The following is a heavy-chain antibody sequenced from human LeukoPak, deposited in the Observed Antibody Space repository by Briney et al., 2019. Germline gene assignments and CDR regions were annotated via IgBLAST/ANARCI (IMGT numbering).Heavy chain of an antibody. CDR2: IYTSGIT. CDR3: ARDGSGSGWYWFDP. Sequence: SETLSLTCTVSGGSISSSYWSWIRQPAGKGLEWIGRIYTSGITNYNPSLKSRVTMSVDTPKKQFSLKLTSVTAADTAVYYCARDGSGSGWYWFDPWGQGTLVTVSS. CDR1: GGSISSSY. J-gene: IGHJ5*02. V-gene: IGHV4-4*07. D-gene: IGHD6-19*01.